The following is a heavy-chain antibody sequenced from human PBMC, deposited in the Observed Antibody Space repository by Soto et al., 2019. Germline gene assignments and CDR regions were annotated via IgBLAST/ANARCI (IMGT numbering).Heavy chain of an antibody. J-gene: IGHJ4*02. D-gene: IGHD2-2*01. CDR2: ISTYSGIR. Sequence: GASVKVSCKASGYTFTSHGVSWLRQAPGQGLEWLGWISTYSGIRNYARKFQDRVTMGSDTSTSTVYMELRSLISNDTAMYYCARDPSTSRFDYWGQGTLVTVSS. V-gene: IGHV1-18*01. CDR1: GYTFTSHG. CDR3: ARDPSTSRFDY.